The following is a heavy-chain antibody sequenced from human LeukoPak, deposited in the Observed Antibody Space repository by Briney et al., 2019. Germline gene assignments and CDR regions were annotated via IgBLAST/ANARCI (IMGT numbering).Heavy chain of an antibody. CDR3: ARETLRTRKDADAFDI. J-gene: IGHJ3*02. CDR2: TYYRSKWYN. CDR1: GDSVSSNSPT. Sequence: SQTLSLTCAISGDSVSSNSPTWTWIRQSPSRGLEWLGRTYYRSKWYNDYAVSVKSRITINPDTSKNQFSLQLNSVTPEDTAVYYCARETLRTRKDADAFDIWGQGTMVTASS. V-gene: IGHV6-1*01.